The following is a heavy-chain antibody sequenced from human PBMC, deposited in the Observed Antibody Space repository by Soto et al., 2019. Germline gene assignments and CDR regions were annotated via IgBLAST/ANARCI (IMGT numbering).Heavy chain of an antibody. CDR1: CGSISSYY. CDR2: IYASGTT. J-gene: IGHJ4*02. D-gene: IGHD3-3*01. V-gene: IGHV4-4*07. Sequence: SETLSLTCTVSCGSISSYYWSWIRQPAGKGLEYIGLIYASGTTNYNPSLKIRVTMSVDALENQFSLRLTSVTAADTAVYYCARAGGFEVVTIFDYWGRGTLVTVSS. CDR3: ARAGGFEVVTIFDY.